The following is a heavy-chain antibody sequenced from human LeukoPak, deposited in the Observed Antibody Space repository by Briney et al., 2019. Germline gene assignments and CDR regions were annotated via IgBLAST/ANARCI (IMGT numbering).Heavy chain of an antibody. D-gene: IGHD5-24*01. J-gene: IGHJ6*04. Sequence: PGGSLRLSCAASGFTVSSNYMTWVRQAPGKGLEWVSIISGGGSAYYADSVKGRFTISRDSSKNTLYLQMNSLRAEDTAVYYCATRDKGYYYGMDVWGKGTTVTVSS. CDR3: ATRDKGYYYGMDV. CDR2: ISGGGSA. CDR1: GFTVSSNY. V-gene: IGHV3-66*01.